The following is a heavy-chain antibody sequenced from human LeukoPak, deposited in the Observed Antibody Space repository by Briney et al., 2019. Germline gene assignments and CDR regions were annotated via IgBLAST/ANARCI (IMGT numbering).Heavy chain of an antibody. D-gene: IGHD3-22*01. Sequence: GEPLKISCKGSGYSFTSYWIGWVRQMPGKGLEWMGIIYPGDSGTRYSPSFQGQVTISADKSISTAYLQWSSLKASDTAMYYCATPPNYDSSGYYGAFDIWGQGTMVTVSS. CDR3: ATPPNYDSSGYYGAFDI. J-gene: IGHJ3*02. CDR2: IYPGDSGT. CDR1: GYSFTSYW. V-gene: IGHV5-51*01.